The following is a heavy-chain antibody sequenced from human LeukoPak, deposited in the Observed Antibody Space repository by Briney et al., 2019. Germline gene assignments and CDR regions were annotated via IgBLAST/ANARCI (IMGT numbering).Heavy chain of an antibody. V-gene: IGHV3-21*01. D-gene: IGHD2-15*01. CDR2: ISSSSTSI. CDR3: ARVGFYCSGGSCYSAHYYYYYYMDV. Sequence: GSLRLSCAASGFSFSSYSMNWVRQAPGKGLEWVSFISSSSTSIYYADSVKGRFTISRDNAKNSLYLQMNSLRAEDTAVYYCARVGFYCSGGSCYSAHYYYYYYMDVWGKGTTVTVSS. J-gene: IGHJ6*03. CDR1: GFSFSSYS.